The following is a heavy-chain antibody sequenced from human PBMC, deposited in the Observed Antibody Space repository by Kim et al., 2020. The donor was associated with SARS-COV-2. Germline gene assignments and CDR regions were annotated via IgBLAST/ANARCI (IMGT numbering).Heavy chain of an antibody. J-gene: IGHJ4*02. Sequence: ASVKVSCKASGYTFTSYGISWVRQAPGQGLEWMGWISAYNGNTNYAQKLQGRVTMTTDTSTSTAYMELRSLRSDDTAVYYCARDLKRLGPASSGYSGSYALGYWGQGTLVTVSS. V-gene: IGHV1-18*01. CDR2: ISAYNGNT. D-gene: IGHD1-26*01. CDR1: GYTFTSYG. CDR3: ARDLKRLGPASSGYSGSYALGY.